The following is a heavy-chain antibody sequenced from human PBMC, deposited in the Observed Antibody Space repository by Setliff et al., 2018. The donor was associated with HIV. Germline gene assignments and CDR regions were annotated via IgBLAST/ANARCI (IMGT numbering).Heavy chain of an antibody. V-gene: IGHV4-59*08. CDR3: ARVLGLPYYYMDA. D-gene: IGHD3-16*01. J-gene: IGHJ6*03. Sequence: PSETLSLTCTVSGGSISTYYWTWVRQPPGRGLEWIGYINYSGSTNYNPSLKSRVTISVDTSKNQFSLKLNSVTAADTAVYYCARVLGLPYYYMDAWGKGTTVTSP. CDR1: GGSISTYY. CDR2: INYSGST.